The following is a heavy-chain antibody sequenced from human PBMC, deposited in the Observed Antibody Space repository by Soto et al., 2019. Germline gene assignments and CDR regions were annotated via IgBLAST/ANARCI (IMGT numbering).Heavy chain of an antibody. V-gene: IGHV4-34*01. CDR3: ARVTIRYSSSWYTDKRHAFDI. Sequence: SETLSLTCAVYGGSFSGYYWSWIRQPPGKGLEWIGEINHSGSTNYNPSLKSRVTISVDTSKNQFSLKLSSVTAADTAVYYCARVTIRYSSSWYTDKRHAFDIWGQGTMVTVSS. CDR1: GGSFSGYY. CDR2: INHSGST. J-gene: IGHJ3*02. D-gene: IGHD6-13*01.